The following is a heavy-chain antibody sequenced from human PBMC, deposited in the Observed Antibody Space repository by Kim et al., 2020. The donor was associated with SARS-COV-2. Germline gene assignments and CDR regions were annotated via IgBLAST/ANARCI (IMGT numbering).Heavy chain of an antibody. J-gene: IGHJ5*02. CDR3: ARNGDSNWFDP. V-gene: IGHV3-30*04. CDR1: GFTFSSYA. Sequence: GGSLRLSCAASGFTFSSYAMHWVRQAPGKGLEWVAVISYDGSNKYYADSVKGRFTISRDNSKNTLYLQMNSLRAEDTAVYYCARNGDSNWFDPCGQGTLVSVSS. CDR2: ISYDGSNK. D-gene: IGHD7-27*01.